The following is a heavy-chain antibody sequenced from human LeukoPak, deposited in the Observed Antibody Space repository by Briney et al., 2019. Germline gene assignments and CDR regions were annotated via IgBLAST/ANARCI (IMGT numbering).Heavy chain of an antibody. CDR3: ARAEEWELLDY. Sequence: SETLSLTCTVSGASISSSSYYWGWIRQPPGKGLEWIGSIYYSGTTYYNPSLKSRVTISVDTSKNQFSLKLSSVTAADTAVYYCARAEEWELLDYWGQGTLVTVSP. V-gene: IGHV4-39*01. D-gene: IGHD1-26*01. CDR2: IYYSGTT. J-gene: IGHJ4*02. CDR1: GASISSSSYY.